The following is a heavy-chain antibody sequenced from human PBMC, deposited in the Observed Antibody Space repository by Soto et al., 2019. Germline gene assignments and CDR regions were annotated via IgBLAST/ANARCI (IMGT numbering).Heavy chain of an antibody. V-gene: IGHV1-69*13. Sequence: SVKVSCKASGVTFSSYAISWVRQAPGQGLEWMGGIIPIFGTANYAQKFQGRVTITADESTSTAYMELSSLRSEDTAVYYCARAQLTKTDYYGSGSYPEDYYYGMDVWGQGTTVTVSS. CDR3: ARAQLTKTDYYGSGSYPEDYYYGMDV. J-gene: IGHJ6*02. D-gene: IGHD3-10*01. CDR1: GVTFSSYA. CDR2: IIPIFGTA.